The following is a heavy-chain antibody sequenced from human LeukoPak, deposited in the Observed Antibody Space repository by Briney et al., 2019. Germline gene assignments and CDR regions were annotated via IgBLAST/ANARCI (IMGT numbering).Heavy chain of an antibody. J-gene: IGHJ4*02. D-gene: IGHD3-10*01. V-gene: IGHV4-30-2*01. Sequence: SQTLSLTCAVSGGSITSGGYSWSWIRQPPGQGLEWIGYIYHSGSTYYNQSLNSRVTISVDRSKNQFSLKLSSVTAADTAVYYSALSTDGSGSYLAFDYWGQGTLVTVSS. CDR3: ALSTDGSGSYLAFDY. CDR2: IYHSGST. CDR1: GGSITSGGYS.